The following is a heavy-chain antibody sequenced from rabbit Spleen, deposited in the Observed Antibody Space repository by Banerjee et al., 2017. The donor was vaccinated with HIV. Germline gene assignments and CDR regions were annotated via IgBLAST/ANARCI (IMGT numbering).Heavy chain of an antibody. CDR1: RFDFSNYG. J-gene: IGHJ4*01. Sequence: QEQLEESGGGLVKPEGSLTLTCKASRFDFSNYGVNWVRQAPGKGLEWIGCIYGGGGKTTYYANWAKGRFTITKSSSTTVTLQMTSLTAADTATYFCARGGAVGGVYPYFNLWGPGTLVTVS. D-gene: IGHD2-1*01. CDR3: ARGGAVGGVYPYFNL. V-gene: IGHV1S45*01. CDR2: IYGGGGKTT.